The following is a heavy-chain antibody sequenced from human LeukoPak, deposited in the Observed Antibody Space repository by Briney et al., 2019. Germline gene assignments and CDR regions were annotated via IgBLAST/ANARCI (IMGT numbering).Heavy chain of an antibody. D-gene: IGHD3-22*01. J-gene: IGHJ6*02. Sequence: GGSLRLSCAASGFTFDDYAMHWVRQAPGKGLEWVSGISWNSGSIGYADSVKGRFTISRDNAKNSLYLQMNSLRAEDTALYYCAKADYYDRPYGMDVWGQGTTVTVSS. V-gene: IGHV3-9*01. CDR2: ISWNSGSI. CDR3: AKADYYDRPYGMDV. CDR1: GFTFDDYA.